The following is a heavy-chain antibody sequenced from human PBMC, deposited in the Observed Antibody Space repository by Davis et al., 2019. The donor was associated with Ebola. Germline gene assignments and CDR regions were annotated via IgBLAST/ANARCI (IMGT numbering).Heavy chain of an antibody. V-gene: IGHV1-69*13. CDR1: GGTFTKFV. J-gene: IGHJ6*04. CDR2: ISPIFGTS. Sequence: SVKVSCKASGGTFTKFVINWVRQAPGQGLEWMGGISPIFGTSNYAQKFQGRVTITADGSTSTAYMELSGLTFGDTAVYYCAKWGEAPTLTNPPSYYYGLDVWGKGTTVIVSS. D-gene: IGHD4-17*01. CDR3: AKWGEAPTLTNPPSYYYGLDV.